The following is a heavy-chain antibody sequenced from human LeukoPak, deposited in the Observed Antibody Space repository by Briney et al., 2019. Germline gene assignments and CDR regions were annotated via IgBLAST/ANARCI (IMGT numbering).Heavy chain of an antibody. CDR2: ISSSGSTI. Sequence: GGSLRLSCAASGFTFSDHYMSWIRQAPGKGLEWVSYISSSGSTIYYAYSMKGRFTISRANAKNSLYLQINSLRAEDTAVYYCARDGVHTGDDAFDIWGQGTMVTVSS. D-gene: IGHD3-16*01. CDR3: ARDGVHTGDDAFDI. J-gene: IGHJ3*02. CDR1: GFTFSDHY. V-gene: IGHV3-11*01.